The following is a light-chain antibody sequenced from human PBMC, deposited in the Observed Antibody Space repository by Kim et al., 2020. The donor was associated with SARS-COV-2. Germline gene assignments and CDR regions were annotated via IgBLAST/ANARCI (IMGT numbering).Light chain of an antibody. Sequence: VGDRVTITCRASQGISGFLAWYQPKPGQAPRLLIYDASTLRSGVPSRFSGSGSGTEFTLTISTLQPEDFATYYCLQLNSYPLLFTFGPGTKVDSK. CDR1: QGISGF. CDR2: DAS. V-gene: IGKV1-9*01. CDR3: LQLNSYPLLFT. J-gene: IGKJ3*01.